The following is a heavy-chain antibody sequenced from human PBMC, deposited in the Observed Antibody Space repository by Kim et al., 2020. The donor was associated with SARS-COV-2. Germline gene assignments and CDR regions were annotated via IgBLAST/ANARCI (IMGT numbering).Heavy chain of an antibody. CDR3: ARELTTDYYDSGSYLVAFDI. CDR2: IYYSGST. D-gene: IGHD3-10*01. J-gene: IGHJ3*02. V-gene: IGHV4-30-4*01. CDR1: GGSISSGDSY. Sequence: SETLSLTCIVSGGSISSGDSYWSWIRQPPRKGLEWIGYIYYSGSTYYNPSLKSRVAISMDTSKNQFSLKLSSVTAADTAVYFCARELTTDYYDSGSYLVAFDIWGQGTMVTVSS.